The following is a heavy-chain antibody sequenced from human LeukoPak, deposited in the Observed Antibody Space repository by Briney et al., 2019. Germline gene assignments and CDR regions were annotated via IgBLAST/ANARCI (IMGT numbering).Heavy chain of an antibody. CDR1: GGSISSGDYY. CDR2: IYYSGST. D-gene: IGHD3-10*01. CDR3: ARECGSGSDELRFDP. V-gene: IGHV4-61*08. J-gene: IGHJ5*02. Sequence: SETLSLTCTVSGGSISSGDYYWSWIHQPPGKGLEWIGYIYYSGSTNYNPSLKSRVTISVDTSKNQFSLKLSSVTAADTAVYYCARECGSGSDELRFDPWGQGTLVTVSS.